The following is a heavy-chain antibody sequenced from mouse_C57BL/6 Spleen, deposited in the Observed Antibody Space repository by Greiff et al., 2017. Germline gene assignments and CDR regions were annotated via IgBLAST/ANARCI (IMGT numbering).Heavy chain of an antibody. V-gene: IGHV5-4*01. CDR2: ISDGGSYT. J-gene: IGHJ4*01. CDR3: ARASNYESYYAMDY. CDR1: GFTFSSYA. Sequence: EVQVVESGGGLVKPGGSLKLSCAASGFTFSSYAMSWVRQTPEKRLEWVATISDGGSYTYYPDNVKGRFTISRDNAKNNLYLQMSHLKSEDTAMYYCARASNYESYYAMDYWGQGTSVTVSS. D-gene: IGHD2-5*01.